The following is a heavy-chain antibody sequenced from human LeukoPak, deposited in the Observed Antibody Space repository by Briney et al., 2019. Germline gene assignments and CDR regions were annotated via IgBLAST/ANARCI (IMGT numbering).Heavy chain of an antibody. CDR3: ARDLGASYYNAMDV. CDR1: GFTFSNYA. Sequence: GGSLRLSCAASGFTFSNYAMSWVRQAPGKGLEWVSGISGSGGSTYYADSVKGRLTISRHNSRNTLYLQMNSLRAEDTAVYYCARDLGASYYNAMDVWGPGTTVTVSS. V-gene: IGHV3-23*01. CDR2: ISGSGGST. J-gene: IGHJ6*02.